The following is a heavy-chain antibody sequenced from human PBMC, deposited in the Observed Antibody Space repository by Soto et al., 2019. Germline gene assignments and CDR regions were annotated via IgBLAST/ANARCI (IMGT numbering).Heavy chain of an antibody. CDR1: GGSFSSPSYS. V-gene: IGHV4-39*01. D-gene: IGHD3-9*01. J-gene: IGHJ4*02. CDR3: ARHVNGRLVYMDY. CDR2: FHYGNNT. Sequence: QLQLQESGPGLVKPSGTLSLTCTVSGGSFSSPSYSWTWIRQPPGKGLQWIGTFHYGNNTSYNPSLKSRVTMSVDTSKRLFSLNLGSVTAADTAVFYCARHVNGRLVYMDYWGQGIPVTVSS.